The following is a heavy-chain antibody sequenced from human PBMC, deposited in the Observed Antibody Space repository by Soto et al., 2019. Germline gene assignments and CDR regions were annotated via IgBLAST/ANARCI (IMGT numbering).Heavy chain of an antibody. CDR3: AREPGYCSGGTCYYYGMDV. J-gene: IGHJ6*02. D-gene: IGHD2-15*01. CDR2: ISSSSSTI. Sequence: EVQLVESGGGLVQPGGSLRLSCTASGFTFSSYSLNWVRQAPGKGLEWVSYISSSSSTIHYADSVKGRFTISRDNAKQSLYLQMNSLRDEDTAVYSCAREPGYCSGGTCYYYGMDVWGQGTTVTVSS. CDR1: GFTFSSYS. V-gene: IGHV3-48*02.